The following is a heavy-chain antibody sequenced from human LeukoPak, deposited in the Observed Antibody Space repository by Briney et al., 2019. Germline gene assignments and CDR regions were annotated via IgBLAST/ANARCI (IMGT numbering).Heavy chain of an antibody. Sequence: GGSLRLSCAASGFTFSDYYMSWIRQAPGKGLEWVSYISSSGSTIYYADSVKGRFTISRDNAKNSLYLQMNSLRAEDTAVYYCARAIDYYDSSGKGYYYYYMDVWGKGTTVTISS. CDR1: GFTFSDYY. V-gene: IGHV3-11*01. J-gene: IGHJ6*03. CDR3: ARAIDYYDSSGKGYYYYYMDV. CDR2: ISSSGSTI. D-gene: IGHD3-22*01.